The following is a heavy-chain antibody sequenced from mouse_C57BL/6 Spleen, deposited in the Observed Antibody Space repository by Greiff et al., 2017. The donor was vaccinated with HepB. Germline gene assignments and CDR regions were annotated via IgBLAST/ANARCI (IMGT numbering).Heavy chain of an antibody. V-gene: IGHV1-69*01. J-gene: IGHJ4*01. CDR2: IDPSDSYT. CDR1: GYTFTSYW. Sequence: QVQLKQPGAELVMPGASVKLSCKASGYTFTSYWMHWVKQRPGQGLEWIGEIDPSDSYTNYNQKFKGKSTLTVDKSSSTAYMQLSSLTSEDSAVYYCARWLRYAMDYWGQGTSVTVSS. CDR3: ARWLRYAMDY. D-gene: IGHD1-1*01.